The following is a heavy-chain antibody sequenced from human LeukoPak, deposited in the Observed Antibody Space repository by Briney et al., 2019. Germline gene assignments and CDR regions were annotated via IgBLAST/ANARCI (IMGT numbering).Heavy chain of an antibody. J-gene: IGHJ4*02. Sequence: PGRSLRLSCAASGFTFSSYAIFWVRQAPGKGLEWVAIISDDGSNKYYADSAKGRFTISRDNSKNMLYLQMNSLRSEDTAVYYCARGPSSYYESSGYSYYFDFWGQGTLVTVSS. D-gene: IGHD3-22*01. CDR2: ISDDGSNK. CDR3: ARGPSSYYESSGYSYYFDF. V-gene: IGHV3-30-3*01. CDR1: GFTFSSYA.